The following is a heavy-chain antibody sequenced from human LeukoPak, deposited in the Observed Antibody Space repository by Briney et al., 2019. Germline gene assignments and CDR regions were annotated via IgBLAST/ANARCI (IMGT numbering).Heavy chain of an antibody. V-gene: IGHV3-21*04. CDR1: GFTFSSYS. J-gene: IGHJ3*02. Sequence: GGSLRLSCAASGFTFSSYSMNWVRQAPGKGLEWVSSISSSSSYIYYADSVKGRFTISRDNAKNSLYLQMNSLRAEDTAVYYCARDPDILTGYRGYNNAFDIWGQGTMVTVSS. CDR2: ISSSSSYI. CDR3: ARDPDILTGYRGYNNAFDI. D-gene: IGHD3-9*01.